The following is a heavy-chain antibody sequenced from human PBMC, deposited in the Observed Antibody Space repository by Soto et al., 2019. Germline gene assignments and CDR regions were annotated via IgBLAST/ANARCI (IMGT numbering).Heavy chain of an antibody. CDR3: AREILTSRDGCEDYYGMDV. D-gene: IGHD3-9*01. Sequence: PPEAFCLTWAVSGGFISSSNWWSWGRKPPGKGLEWIGEIYHSGSTNYNPSLKSRVTISVDKSKNQFSLKLSSVTAADTAVYYCAREILTSRDGCEDYYGMDVWSRGTTVT. CDR2: IYHSGST. CDR1: GGFISSSNW. V-gene: IGHV4-4*03. J-gene: IGHJ6*02.